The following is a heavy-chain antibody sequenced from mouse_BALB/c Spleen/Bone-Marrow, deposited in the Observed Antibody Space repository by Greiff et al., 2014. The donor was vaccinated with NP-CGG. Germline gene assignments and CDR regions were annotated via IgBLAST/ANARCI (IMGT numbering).Heavy chain of an antibody. D-gene: IGHD1-1*01. CDR1: GYSFSNYW. CDR3: ASRGDYSYAMDY. J-gene: IGHJ4*01. CDR2: IYPGDGDT. V-gene: IGHV1-80*01. Sequence: QVQLQQSGAELVRPGSSVKISCKSSGYSFSNYWMNWMKQRPGQGLEWIGQIYPGDGDTNYNGKFKGKATLTADKSSSTAYMQLSSLTSEDSAVYFCASRGDYSYAMDYWVQGTSVTVSS.